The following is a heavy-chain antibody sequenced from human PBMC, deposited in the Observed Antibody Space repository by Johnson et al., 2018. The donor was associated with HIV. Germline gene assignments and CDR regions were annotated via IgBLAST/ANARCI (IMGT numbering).Heavy chain of an antibody. CDR2: IWYDGSNK. V-gene: IGHV3-33*08. J-gene: IGHJ3*01. CDR1: EFTLSSYA. D-gene: IGHD1-26*01. Sequence: QVQLVESGGGVVQPGRSLRLSCAASEFTLSSYAMSWVRQAPGKGLEWVAVIWYDGSNKYYADSVKGRFTISRDNSKNTLYLQMNSLRPEDTAVYYCASDGWELLGVAAFDVWGQGTLVTVSS. CDR3: ASDGWELLGVAAFDV.